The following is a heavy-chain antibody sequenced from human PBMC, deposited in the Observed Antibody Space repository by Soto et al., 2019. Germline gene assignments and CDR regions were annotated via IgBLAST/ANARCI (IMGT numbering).Heavy chain of an antibody. J-gene: IGHJ3*02. Sequence: SETLSLTCTVSGGSISSYYWSWIRQPAGKGLEWIGRIYTSGSTNYNPSLKSRVTMSVDTSKNQFSLKLSSVTAADTAVYYCARSLYYDFWSGYYTGFGASDIWGQGTMVTVSS. CDR3: ARSLYYDFWSGYYTGFGASDI. CDR2: IYTSGST. V-gene: IGHV4-4*07. CDR1: GGSISSYY. D-gene: IGHD3-3*01.